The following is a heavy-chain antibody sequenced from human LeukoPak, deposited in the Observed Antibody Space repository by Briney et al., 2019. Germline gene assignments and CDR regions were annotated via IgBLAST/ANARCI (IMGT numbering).Heavy chain of an antibody. J-gene: IGHJ4*02. CDR2: IWYDGSKK. Sequence: RSGGSLRLSCAASGFTFSTYGMYWVRQAPGKGLEWVALIWYDGSKKHYADSVKGRFTISRDNSKNTLYLQMNSLGAEDTAVYYCASQKDGEGPAYNYWGQGTLVTVSS. V-gene: IGHV3-33*01. CDR1: GFTFSTYG. CDR3: ASQKDGEGPAYNY. D-gene: IGHD3-16*01.